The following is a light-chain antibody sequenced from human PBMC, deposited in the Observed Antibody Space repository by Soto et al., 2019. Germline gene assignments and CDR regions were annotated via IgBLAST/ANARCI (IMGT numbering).Light chain of an antibody. CDR1: QSVSSN. Sequence: EIVLTQSPAALSMSPGERATLSCRASQSVSSNLAWYQQKPGQAPRLLIYGASTRATGIPARFSGSGSGTEFTLTISSLQSEDFAVYYCQQYNNWPPRAITFGQGTRLEIK. CDR2: GAS. V-gene: IGKV3-15*01. J-gene: IGKJ5*01. CDR3: QQYNNWPPRAIT.